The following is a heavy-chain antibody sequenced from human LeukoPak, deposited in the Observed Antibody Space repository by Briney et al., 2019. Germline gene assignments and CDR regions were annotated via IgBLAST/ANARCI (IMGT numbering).Heavy chain of an antibody. V-gene: IGHV3-21*04. D-gene: IGHD3-22*01. J-gene: IGHJ4*02. Sequence: GGSLRLSCAASGFTFSSYSMNWVRQAPGKGLEWVSSISSSSSYIYYADSVKGRFTISRDNAKNSLYLQMNSLRAEDTGVYYCAKVHRYYYDSSGYFPFDYWGQGTLVTVSS. CDR2: ISSSSSYI. CDR3: AKVHRYYYDSSGYFPFDY. CDR1: GFTFSSYS.